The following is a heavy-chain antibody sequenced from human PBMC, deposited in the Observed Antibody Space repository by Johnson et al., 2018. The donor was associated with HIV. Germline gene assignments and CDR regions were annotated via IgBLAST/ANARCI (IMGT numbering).Heavy chain of an antibody. CDR1: GFTFSSYG. CDR3: ARARYGDLLNLDAFDI. Sequence: QVQLVESGGGLVQPGGSLRLSCATSGFTFSSYGMHWVRQAPGKGLEWVAFIQYGGSNNYYGDSVKGRFTISRDNSKDTLYLQMNSLRAEDTALYYCARARYGDLLNLDAFDIWGQGTMVTVSS. D-gene: IGHD4-17*01. V-gene: IGHV3-30*02. CDR2: IQYGGSNN. J-gene: IGHJ3*02.